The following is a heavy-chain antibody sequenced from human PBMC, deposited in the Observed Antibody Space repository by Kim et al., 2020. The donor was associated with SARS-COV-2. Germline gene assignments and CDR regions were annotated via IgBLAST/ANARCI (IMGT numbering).Heavy chain of an antibody. D-gene: IGHD3-22*01. Sequence: ASVKVSCKVSGYTLTELSMHWVRQAPGKGLEWMGGSDPEDGETIYAQKFQGRVTMTEDTSTDTVYMELSSLRSEDTAVYYCATLDSSGYYKEYYFDYWGQGTLVTVSS. V-gene: IGHV1-24*01. CDR3: ATLDSSGYYKEYYFDY. J-gene: IGHJ4*02. CDR1: GYTLTELS. CDR2: SDPEDGET.